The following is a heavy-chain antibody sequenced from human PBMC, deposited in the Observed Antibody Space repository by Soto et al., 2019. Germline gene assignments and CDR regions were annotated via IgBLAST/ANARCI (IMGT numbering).Heavy chain of an antibody. V-gene: IGHV3-23*01. J-gene: IGHJ3*02. CDR2: ISGSGGST. D-gene: IGHD2-2*02. Sequence: PGGSLRLSCAASGFTFSSYAMSWVRQAPGKGLEWVSAISGSGGSTYYADSVKGRFTISRDNSKNTLYLQMNSLRAEDTAVYYCPKDRYIVVVPSAIGPRGGAIPRGEYVIDISGPVTLVTVSS. CDR1: GFTFSSYA. CDR3: PKDRYIVVVPSAIGPRGGAIPRGEYVIDI.